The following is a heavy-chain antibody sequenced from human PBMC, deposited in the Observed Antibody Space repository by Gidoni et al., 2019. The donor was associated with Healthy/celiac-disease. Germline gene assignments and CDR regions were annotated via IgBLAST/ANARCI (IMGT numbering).Heavy chain of an antibody. J-gene: IGHJ4*02. CDR1: GITFSSCA. V-gene: IGHV3-23*04. Sequence: EVQLVESGGGLVQPGGSLRLSCDASGITFSSCAMGWVRQAPGKGLGWVSVFSGSGGSTYYADSVKGRFTISRDNSKNTLYLQMNSLRAEDAAVYYCAKARNYDSTWDYFDYWGQGTLVTVSS. CDR2: FSGSGGST. D-gene: IGHD3-22*01. CDR3: AKARNYDSTWDYFDY.